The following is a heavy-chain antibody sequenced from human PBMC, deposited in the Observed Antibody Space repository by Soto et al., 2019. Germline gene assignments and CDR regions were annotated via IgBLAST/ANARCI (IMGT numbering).Heavy chain of an antibody. Sequence: SDTLSLTCTVSGGSISSSSYYWGWIRQPPGKGLEWIGSIYYSGSTYYNPSLKSRVTISVDTSKNQFSLKLSPVTAADTAVYYCARQGHLRYFDWLLGRFDPWGQGTLVTVSS. CDR1: GGSISSSSYY. J-gene: IGHJ5*02. V-gene: IGHV4-39*01. D-gene: IGHD3-9*01. CDR2: IYYSGST. CDR3: ARQGHLRYFDWLLGRFDP.